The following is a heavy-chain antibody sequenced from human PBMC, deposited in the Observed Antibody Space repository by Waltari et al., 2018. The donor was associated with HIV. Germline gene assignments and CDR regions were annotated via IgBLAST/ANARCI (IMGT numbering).Heavy chain of an antibody. V-gene: IGHV1-3*01. CDR2: INAGNGNT. CDR1: GYTFTSYA. D-gene: IGHD2-15*01. J-gene: IGHJ5*02. CDR3: ARGVTRVGVAATGLDWFDP. Sequence: QVQLVQSGAEVKKPGASVKVSCKASGYTFTSYAMHWVRQAPGQRLEWMGWINAGNGNTKYAQKFQGRVTITRDTSASTAYMELSSLRSEDTAVYYCARGVTRVGVAATGLDWFDPWGQGTLVTVSS.